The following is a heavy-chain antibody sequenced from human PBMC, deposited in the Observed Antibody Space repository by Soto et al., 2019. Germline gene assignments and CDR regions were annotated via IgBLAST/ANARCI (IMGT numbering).Heavy chain of an antibody. CDR3: ARDPLGYSGYDSRGYFDY. Sequence: QVQLVESGGGVVQPGRSLRLSCAASGFTFSSYAMHWVRQAPGKGLEWVAVISYDGSNKYYADSVKGRFTISRDNSKNTLYLQMNSLRAEDTAVYYCARDPLGYSGYDSRGYFDYWGQGTLVTVSS. J-gene: IGHJ4*02. D-gene: IGHD5-12*01. CDR1: GFTFSSYA. V-gene: IGHV3-30-3*01. CDR2: ISYDGSNK.